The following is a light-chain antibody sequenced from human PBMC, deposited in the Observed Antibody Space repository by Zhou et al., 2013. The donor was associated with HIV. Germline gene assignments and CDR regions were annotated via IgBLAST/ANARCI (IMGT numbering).Light chain of an antibody. Sequence: EIVLTQSPGTLSLSPGERATLSCRASRPVSNSYLVWYQQKPGQAPRLLIYAASSRAPGVSDRFSGSGSGTDFTLTISRLEPEDFAVYYCQQYNNWPPWTFGQGTKVEIK. CDR2: AAS. J-gene: IGKJ1*01. V-gene: IGKV3-20*01. CDR3: QQYNNWPPWT. CDR1: RPVSNSY.